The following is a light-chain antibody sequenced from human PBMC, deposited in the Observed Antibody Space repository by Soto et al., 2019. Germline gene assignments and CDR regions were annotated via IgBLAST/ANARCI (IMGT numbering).Light chain of an antibody. Sequence: DIQMTQSPSTLSASVGDRVTITCRASQSVSYWLAWYQQKPGKAPKLLIYDASSLESGVPSRFSGRGSGTEFTLTIRSLQPDDFATYYCKQYSSYSRTFGQGTKVDIK. CDR1: QSVSYW. CDR3: KQYSSYSRT. V-gene: IGKV1-5*01. CDR2: DAS. J-gene: IGKJ1*01.